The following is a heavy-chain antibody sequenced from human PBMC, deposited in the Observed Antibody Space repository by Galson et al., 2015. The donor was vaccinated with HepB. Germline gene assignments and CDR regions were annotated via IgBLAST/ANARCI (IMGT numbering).Heavy chain of an antibody. D-gene: IGHD4-23*01. V-gene: IGHV1-3*01. Sequence: SVKVSCKAFGYRFTDQFIHWVRQAPGQRLEWMGWINGGNGNIKYSQKFQGRVTITRDTSASIVYMELSSLRSEETAVYYCAGHVDYGGNSDLWFDPWGQGTRVTVSS. CDR3: AGHVDYGGNSDLWFDP. J-gene: IGHJ5*02. CDR2: INGGNGNI. CDR1: GYRFTDQF.